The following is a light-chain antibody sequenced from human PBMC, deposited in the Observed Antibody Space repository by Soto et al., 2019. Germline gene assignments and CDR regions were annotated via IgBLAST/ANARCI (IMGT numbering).Light chain of an antibody. CDR2: AAS. CDR1: QSISSF. J-gene: IGKJ1*01. Sequence: DIQMTQSPSSLSASVGDRVTITCRASQSISSFLNWYQKKPGKASKLLIYAASSLQSGVSSRFSGSGSGTDFTLTISSLQPEDFATYYCQQSYSTPRTFGQGTKVEIK. CDR3: QQSYSTPRT. V-gene: IGKV1-39*01.